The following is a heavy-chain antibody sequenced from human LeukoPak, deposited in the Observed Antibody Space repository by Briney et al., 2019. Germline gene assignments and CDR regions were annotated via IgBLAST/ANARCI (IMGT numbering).Heavy chain of an antibody. Sequence: GGSLRLSCAASGFTFSSYAMHWVRQAPGKGLEWVAVISYDGSNKYYADSVKGRFTISRDNSKNTLYLQMNSLRAEDTAVYYCASSTISRDAFDIWGQGTMVTVSS. CDR1: GFTFSSYA. J-gene: IGHJ3*02. CDR3: ASSTISRDAFDI. CDR2: ISYDGSNK. V-gene: IGHV3-30-3*01. D-gene: IGHD3-9*01.